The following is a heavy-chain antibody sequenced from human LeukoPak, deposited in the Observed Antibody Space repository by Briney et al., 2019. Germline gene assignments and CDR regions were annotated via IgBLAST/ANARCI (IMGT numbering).Heavy chain of an antibody. Sequence: PSETLSLTCAVYGGSFSGYYWSWIRQPPGKGLEWIGYIYYSGSTNYNPSLKSRVTISVDTSKNQLSLKVSSVTAADTAVYYCARRTGYYDGFDYWGQGTLVTVSS. D-gene: IGHD3/OR15-3a*01. CDR1: GGSFSGYY. CDR3: ARRTGYYDGFDY. J-gene: IGHJ4*02. V-gene: IGHV4-59*01. CDR2: IYYSGST.